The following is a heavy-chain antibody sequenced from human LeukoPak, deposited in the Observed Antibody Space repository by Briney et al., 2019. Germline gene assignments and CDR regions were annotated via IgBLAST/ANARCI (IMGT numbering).Heavy chain of an antibody. CDR1: GGSISSGGYY. J-gene: IGHJ4*02. D-gene: IGHD3-3*01. V-gene: IGHV4-31*03. CDR2: IYYSGST. CDR3: ARGPPPYYDFWSGRHPHYFDY. Sequence: SQTLSLTCTVSGGSISSGGYYWSWIRQHPGKGLEWIGYIYYSGSTYYNPSLKSRVTISVDTSKNQFSLKLSSVTAADTAVYYCARGPPPYYDFWSGRHPHYFDYWGQGTLVTVSS.